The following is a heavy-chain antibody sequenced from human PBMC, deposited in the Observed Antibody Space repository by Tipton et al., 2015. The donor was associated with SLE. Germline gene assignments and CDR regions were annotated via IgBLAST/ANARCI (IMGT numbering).Heavy chain of an antibody. J-gene: IGHJ4*02. V-gene: IGHV3-23*01. CDR3: ASRGNKAFME. CDR1: GFTFSGYA. CDR2: IGSGGTVT. Sequence: SLRLSCAASGFTFSGYAMSWVRQAPGKGLEWVSGIGSGGTVTDYADSARGRFTISRDNSKKTLYLQMNSLRAEDTAVYYCASRGNKAFMEWGQGTLVTVSS. D-gene: IGHD1-1*01.